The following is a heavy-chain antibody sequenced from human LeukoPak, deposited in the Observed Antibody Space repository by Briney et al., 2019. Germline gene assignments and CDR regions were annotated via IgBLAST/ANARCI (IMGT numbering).Heavy chain of an antibody. D-gene: IGHD6-19*01. CDR1: GDSVSSNSAA. CDR3: ARQPVRIAVAGRNWFDP. V-gene: IGHV6-1*01. Sequence: SQTLSLTCAISGDSVSSNSAAWNWIRQSPSRGLEWLGRTYYRSKWYNDYAVSVKSRITINPDTSKNQFSLKLSSVTAADTAVYYCARQPVRIAVAGRNWFDPWGQGTLVTVSS. CDR2: TYYRSKWYN. J-gene: IGHJ5*02.